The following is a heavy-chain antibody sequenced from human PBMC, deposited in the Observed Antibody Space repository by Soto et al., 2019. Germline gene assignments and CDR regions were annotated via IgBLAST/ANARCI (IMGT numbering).Heavy chain of an antibody. CDR3: ATGLFVPDNYFYYGVDV. CDR1: GGSFVNYY. CDR2: IYYRGST. D-gene: IGHD2-21*01. V-gene: IGHV4-59*01. J-gene: IGHJ6*02. Sequence: QVQLQESGPGLVKPSETLSLACTVSGGSFVNYYWSWIRQPPGKGLEWIGYIYYRGSTNYNPSLKSRATISIDTSKHQLALKLSSVTAADSAVYYCATGLFVPDNYFYYGVDVWGQGTAVTVSS.